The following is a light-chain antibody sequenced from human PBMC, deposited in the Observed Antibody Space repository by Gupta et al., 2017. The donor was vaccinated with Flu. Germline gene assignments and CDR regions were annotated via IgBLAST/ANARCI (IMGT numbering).Light chain of an antibody. CDR2: GNS. Sequence: QSVLTQPPSVSAAPGQRVTISCTGSSSNIGAGYDVHWYQQLPGTAPKLLIYGNSNRPSGVPDRFSGSKSGTSASLAITGLQAEDEADYCCQSYDSSLSGSRVFGGGTKLTVL. J-gene: IGLJ3*02. V-gene: IGLV1-40*01. CDR3: QSYDSSLSGSRV. CDR1: SSNIGAGYD.